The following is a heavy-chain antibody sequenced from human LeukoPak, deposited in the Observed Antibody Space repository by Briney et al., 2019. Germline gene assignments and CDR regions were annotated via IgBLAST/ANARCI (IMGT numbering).Heavy chain of an antibody. Sequence: PGGSLRLSCAASGFTFSSSSLNWVRQAPGKGLEWVSYISSSGSTIYYADSVKGRFTISRDNAKNSLYLQMNSLRAEDTAVYYCARGGVRWLDYWGQGTLVTVSS. V-gene: IGHV3-48*04. J-gene: IGHJ4*02. CDR2: ISSSGSTI. CDR1: GFTFSSSS. CDR3: ARGGVRWLDY. D-gene: IGHD3-10*01.